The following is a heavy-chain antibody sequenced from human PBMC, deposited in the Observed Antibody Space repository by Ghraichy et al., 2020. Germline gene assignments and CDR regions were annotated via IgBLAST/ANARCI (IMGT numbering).Heavy chain of an antibody. D-gene: IGHD3-22*01. Sequence: GGSLRLSCAASGFTFSSYTMNWVRQAPGKGLEWVSYISSSGSSIYYADSVKGRFTISRDKAKNSLYLQMNSLRDEDTAVYYCARDRSTDSSGYYSGYWYFDLWGRVTLVTVSS. CDR3: ARDRSTDSSGYYSGYWYFDL. CDR1: GFTFSSYT. J-gene: IGHJ2*01. CDR2: ISSSGSSI. V-gene: IGHV3-48*02.